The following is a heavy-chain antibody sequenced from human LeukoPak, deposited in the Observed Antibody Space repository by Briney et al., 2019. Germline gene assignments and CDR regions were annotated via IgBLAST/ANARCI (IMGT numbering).Heavy chain of an antibody. J-gene: IGHJ4*02. Sequence: SETLSLTCTVSGGSISNSGFYWGWIRQPPGKGLEWIGSIHYNGRTYCNPSLRSRVTISVDMSKNQFSLRLSSVTAADTAVYYCARLVTSSDPDYFDYWGQGSLVTVSS. CDR1: GGSISNSGFY. D-gene: IGHD3-22*01. CDR3: ARLVTSSDPDYFDY. V-gene: IGHV4-39*01. CDR2: IHYNGRT.